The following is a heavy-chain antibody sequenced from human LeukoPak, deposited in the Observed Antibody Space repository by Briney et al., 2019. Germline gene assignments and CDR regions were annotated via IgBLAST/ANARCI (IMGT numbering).Heavy chain of an antibody. Sequence: PGGSLRLSCAASGFTVSSNEMSWVRQAPGKGLESVSYISGGSTYYADSRKGRFTISRDNAKNSLYLQMNSLRAEDTAVYYCAKGDKAVAGHFDYWGQGTLVTVSS. D-gene: IGHD6-19*01. CDR3: AKGDKAVAGHFDY. J-gene: IGHJ4*02. CDR1: GFTVSSNE. V-gene: IGHV3-38-3*01. CDR2: ISGGST.